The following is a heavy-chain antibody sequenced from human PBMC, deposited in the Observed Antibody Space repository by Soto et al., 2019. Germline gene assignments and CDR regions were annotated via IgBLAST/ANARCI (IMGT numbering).Heavy chain of an antibody. CDR1: GFTFSSYS. D-gene: IGHD6-13*01. V-gene: IGHV3-21*01. CDR3: ARESAYSSSWYRGIDY. Sequence: PGGSLRLSCAASGFTFSSYSMNWVRQAPGKGLEWVSSISSSSSYIYYTDSVKGRFTISRDNAKNSLYLQMNSLRAEDTAVYYCARESAYSSSWYRGIDYWGQGTLVTVSS. J-gene: IGHJ4*02. CDR2: ISSSSSYI.